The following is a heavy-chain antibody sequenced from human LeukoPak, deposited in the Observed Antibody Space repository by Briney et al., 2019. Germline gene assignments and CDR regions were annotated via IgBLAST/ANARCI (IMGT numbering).Heavy chain of an antibody. D-gene: IGHD1-7*01. V-gene: IGHV3-74*01. CDR3: VRDGGGTTPYDC. CDR1: GFTLSDYW. J-gene: IGHJ4*02. CDR2: ISPDGRNI. Sequence: GGSLRLSCAASGFTLSDYWMNWVRQVPGKGPVWVSHISPDGRNIAYADSVKGRFTISRDSAKNTLYLQMNGLRVEDTAVYYCVRDGGGTTPYDCWGQGSLVTVSS.